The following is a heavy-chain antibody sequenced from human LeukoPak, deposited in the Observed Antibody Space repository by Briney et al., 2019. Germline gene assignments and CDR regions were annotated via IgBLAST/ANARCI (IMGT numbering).Heavy chain of an antibody. D-gene: IGHD1-26*01. Sequence: SETLSLTCTVSGGSISSYYWSWIRQPAGKGLEWIGRIYTSGSTNYNPSLKSRVTMSVDTSKNQFSLKLSSVTAADTAVYYCARDLMVGATKQYYYYMDVWGKGTTVTVSS. CDR2: IYTSGST. J-gene: IGHJ6*03. CDR1: GGSISSYY. V-gene: IGHV4-4*07. CDR3: ARDLMVGATKQYYYYMDV.